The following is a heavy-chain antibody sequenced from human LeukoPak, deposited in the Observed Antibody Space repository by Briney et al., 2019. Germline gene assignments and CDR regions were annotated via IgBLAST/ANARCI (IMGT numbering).Heavy chain of an antibody. Sequence: ASVKVSCKASGYTFTSYGISWVRQAPGQGLEWMGWISAYNGNTNYAQKLQGRVTMTTDTSTSTAYMELRSLRSDDTAVYYCARVGATVTTRGWFDPWGQGTLVTVSS. CDR2: ISAYNGNT. D-gene: IGHD4-17*01. J-gene: IGHJ5*02. V-gene: IGHV1-18*01. CDR3: ARVGATVTTRGWFDP. CDR1: GYTFTSYG.